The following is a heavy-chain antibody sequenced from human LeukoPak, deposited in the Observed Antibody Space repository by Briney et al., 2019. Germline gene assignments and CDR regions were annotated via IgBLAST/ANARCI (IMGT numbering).Heavy chain of an antibody. Sequence: SETLSLTCTVSGGSISSSTYYWGWIRQPPGKGLEWIGYVYHSGSTSYNPSLKSRVSISEDTSKNQFSLKVSSVTAADTAVYYCARANPNWNPPDYWGQGTLVTVSS. D-gene: IGHD1-1*01. J-gene: IGHJ4*02. CDR3: ARANPNWNPPDY. CDR2: VYHSGST. V-gene: IGHV4-61*05. CDR1: GGSISSSTYY.